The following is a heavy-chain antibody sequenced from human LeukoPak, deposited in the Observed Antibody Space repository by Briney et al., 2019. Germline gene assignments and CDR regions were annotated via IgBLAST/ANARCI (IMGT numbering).Heavy chain of an antibody. CDR3: AKESGGSGYYYLDY. J-gene: IGHJ4*02. D-gene: IGHD3-22*01. V-gene: IGHV3-9*01. CDR2: ISWNSGSI. CDR1: GFTFGDYA. Sequence: GGSLRLSCAASGFTFGDYAMHWVRQAPGKGLEWVSGISWNSGSIGYADSVKGRFTISRDNAKNSLYLQMNSLRAEDTALYYCAKESGGSGYYYLDYWGQGTLVTVSS.